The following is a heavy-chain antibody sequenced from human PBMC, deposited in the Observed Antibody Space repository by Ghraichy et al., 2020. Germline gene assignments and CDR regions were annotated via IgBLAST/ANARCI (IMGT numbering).Heavy chain of an antibody. D-gene: IGHD2-15*01. CDR1: GTSITSYY. J-gene: IGHJ4*02. Sequence: GSLRLSCAVSGTSITSYYWSWIQQPAGKGLEWIGRISTSGTTNYNPSLKSRVTMSVDTSKDQFSLKLNSVSAADTAVYYCARVSGGSDDFFDYWGQGTLVTVSS. CDR3: ARVSGGSDDFFDY. V-gene: IGHV4-4*07. CDR2: ISTSGTT.